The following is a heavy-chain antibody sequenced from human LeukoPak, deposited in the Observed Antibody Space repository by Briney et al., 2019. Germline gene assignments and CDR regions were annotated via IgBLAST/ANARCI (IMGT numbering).Heavy chain of an antibody. V-gene: IGHV3-23*01. CDR3: AKRAGDYSFDY. CDR2: ISAGGGST. J-gene: IGHJ4*02. Sequence: QPGGSLRLSCAASGFTFSSYAMSWVRQAPGKGLQWVSGISAGGGSTYYADSVKGRFTISRDNSKNTLYLQMNGLRGEDTAVYYCAKRAGDYSFDYWGQGTLVTVSS. CDR1: GFTFSSYA. D-gene: IGHD7-27*01.